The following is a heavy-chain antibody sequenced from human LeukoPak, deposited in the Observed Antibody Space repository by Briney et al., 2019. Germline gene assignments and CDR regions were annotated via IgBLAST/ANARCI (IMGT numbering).Heavy chain of an antibody. CDR1: GGSISSSSYY. V-gene: IGHV4-39*07. D-gene: IGHD6-13*01. CDR3: ARAPDSGSSWYVVHYYGMDV. CDR2: IYYSGST. J-gene: IGHJ6*02. Sequence: PSETLSLTCTVSGGSISSSSYYWGWIRQPPGKGLEWIGSIYYSGSTYYNPSLKSRVTISVDTSKNQFSLKLSSVTAADTAVYYCARAPDSGSSWYVVHYYGMDVWGQGTTVTVSS.